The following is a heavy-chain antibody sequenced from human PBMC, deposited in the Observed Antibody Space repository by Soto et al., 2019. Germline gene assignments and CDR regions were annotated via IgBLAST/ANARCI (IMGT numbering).Heavy chain of an antibody. D-gene: IGHD5-12*01. CDR2: IYHSGST. CDR1: GGSISSGGYS. J-gene: IGHJ4*02. V-gene: IGHV4-30-2*01. Sequence: QLQLQESGSGLVKPSQTLSLTCAVSGGSISSGGYSWSWIRQPPGKGLEWIGYIYHSGSTYYNPSLKSRVTISVDRSKTQLSLKLSTVTAADTAVYYCAAGGGLPRYYWGQGTLVTVAS. CDR3: AAGGGLPRYY.